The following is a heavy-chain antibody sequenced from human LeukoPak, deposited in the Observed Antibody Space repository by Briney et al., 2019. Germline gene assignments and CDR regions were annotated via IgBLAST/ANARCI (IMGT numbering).Heavy chain of an antibody. CDR1: GFTFSSYV. J-gene: IGHJ4*02. CDR3: ARAADGFGESPFDY. CDR2: ISYDGSNE. V-gene: IGHV3-30*04. D-gene: IGHD3-10*01. Sequence: GGSLRLSCAASGFTFSSYVMHWVRQAPGKGLEWVAIISYDGSNEYYADSVKGRFTISRDNSKNTLYLQMNSLRAEDTAVYYCARAADGFGESPFDYWGQGTLVTVSS.